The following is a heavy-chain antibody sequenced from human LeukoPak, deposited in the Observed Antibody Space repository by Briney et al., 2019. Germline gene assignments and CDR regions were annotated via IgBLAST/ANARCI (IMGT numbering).Heavy chain of an antibody. CDR1: GGSISSYY. CDR2: IYYSGGT. V-gene: IGHV4-59*01. J-gene: IGHJ6*03. CDR3: ARGRGSGWYSGEFYYYYYMDV. Sequence: SETLSLTCTVSGGSISSYYWSWIRQPPGKGLEWIGYIYYSGGTNYNPSLKSRVTISVDTSKNQFSLKLSSVTAADTAVYYCARGRGSGWYSGEFYYYYYMDVWGKGTTVTISS. D-gene: IGHD6-19*01.